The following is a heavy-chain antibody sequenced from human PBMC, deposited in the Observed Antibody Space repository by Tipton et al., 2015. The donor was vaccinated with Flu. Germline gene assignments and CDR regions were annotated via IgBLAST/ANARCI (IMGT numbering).Heavy chain of an antibody. Sequence: TLSLTCTVSGGSISTSGYYWGWIRQPPGKGLEWIGSIRYGGSSYYTPSLKSRVTISLDMSKDQFSLKLSSVTAADTAVYYCARDYCSGGICYPDYWGQGTLVAVSS. D-gene: IGHD2-15*01. CDR1: GGSISTSGYY. J-gene: IGHJ4*02. CDR2: IRYGGSS. V-gene: IGHV4-39*07. CDR3: ARDYCSGGICYPDY.